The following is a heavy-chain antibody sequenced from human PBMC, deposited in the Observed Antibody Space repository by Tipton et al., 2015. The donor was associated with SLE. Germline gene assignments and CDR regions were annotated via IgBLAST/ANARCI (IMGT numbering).Heavy chain of an antibody. V-gene: IGHV1-18*01. J-gene: IGHJ4*02. D-gene: IGHD6-13*01. CDR3: ARDPLRMAAAGTHFDY. CDR2: ISAYNGNT. Sequence: QSGPEVKKPGASVKVSCKASGYTFTTYGISWVRQAPGQGLEWMGWISAYNGNTNYAQKLQGRVTMTTDTSTSTAYMELRSLRSDDTAVYYCARDPLRMAAAGTHFDYWGQGTLVIVSS. CDR1: GYTFTTYG.